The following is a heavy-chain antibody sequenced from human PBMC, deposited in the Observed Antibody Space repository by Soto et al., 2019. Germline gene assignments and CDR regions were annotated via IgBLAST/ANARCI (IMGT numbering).Heavy chain of an antibody. V-gene: IGHV3-48*01. CDR1: GFTFSSYS. CDR2: ISSSSTI. CDR3: ARERSPALWGRRYYYYYMDV. Sequence: GGSLRLSCAASGFTFSSYSMNWVRQAPGKGLEWVSYISSSSTIYYADSVKGRFTISRDNAKNSLYLQMNSLRAEDTAVYYCARERSPALWGRRYYYYYMDVWGKGTTVTVSS. J-gene: IGHJ6*03. D-gene: IGHD2-21*01.